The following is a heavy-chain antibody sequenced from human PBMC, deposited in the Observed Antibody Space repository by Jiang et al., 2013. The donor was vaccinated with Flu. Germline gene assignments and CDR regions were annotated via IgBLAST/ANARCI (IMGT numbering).Heavy chain of an antibody. D-gene: IGHD1-26*01. V-gene: IGHV4-59*03. CDR2: THYSGKT. Sequence: WIGFTHYSGKTIYNPSLQSRVTIWLDTSKNQFSLRLTFVTAADTALYYCTKTGAYGGSSWGQGTLVTVSS. J-gene: IGHJ5*02. CDR3: TKTGAYGGSS.